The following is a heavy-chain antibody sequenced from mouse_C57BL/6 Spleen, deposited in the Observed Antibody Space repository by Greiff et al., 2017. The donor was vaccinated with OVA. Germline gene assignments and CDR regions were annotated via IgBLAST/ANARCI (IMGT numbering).Heavy chain of an antibody. V-gene: IGHV1-15*01. CDR2: IDPETGGT. J-gene: IGHJ4*01. CDR1: GYTFTDYE. D-gene: IGHD1-1*01. Sequence: QVQLQQPGAELVRPGASVTLSCKASGYTFTDYEMHWVKQTPVRGLEWIGAIDPETGGTAYNQKFKGKAILTADKSSSTAYMELRSLTSEASYVYYWTREGVYYGSSYDYAMDDWGQGTSVTVSS. CDR3: TREGVYYGSSYDYAMDD.